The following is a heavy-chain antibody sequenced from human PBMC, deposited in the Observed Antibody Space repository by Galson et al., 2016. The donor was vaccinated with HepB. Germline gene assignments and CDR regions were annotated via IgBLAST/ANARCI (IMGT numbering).Heavy chain of an antibody. CDR1: DFSLFTRGVR. Sequence: PALVKPTQTLTLTCTFSDFSLFTRGVRVGWIRQPPGKALEWLALVYWDDDNRYSPSLKRRLTITKDTSKNQVVLTMTNMDPVDTATYYCANSLGGKNWNWFDPWGQGILVTVSS. V-gene: IGHV2-5*02. CDR3: ANSLGGKNWNWFDP. CDR2: VYWDDDN. D-gene: IGHD1-1*01. J-gene: IGHJ5*02.